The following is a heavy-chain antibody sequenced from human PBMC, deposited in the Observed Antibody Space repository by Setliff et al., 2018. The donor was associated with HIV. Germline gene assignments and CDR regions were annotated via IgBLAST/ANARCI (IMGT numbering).Heavy chain of an antibody. V-gene: IGHV4-34*01. J-gene: IGHJ6*03. Sequence: SETLSLTCAVYGGSFSVYYWSWIRQAPGKGLEWIGEINNSGRTNYNPSLKSRVTISVDTSKRQFSLNLTSVTAADTAVYYCARGPPAEDYYYYMDVWDKGTTVTVSS. CDR2: INNSGRT. CDR3: ARGPPAEDYYYYMDV. CDR1: GGSFSVYY.